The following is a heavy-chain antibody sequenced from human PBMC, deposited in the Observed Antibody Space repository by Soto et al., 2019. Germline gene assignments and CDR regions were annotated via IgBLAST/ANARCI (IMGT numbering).Heavy chain of an antibody. V-gene: IGHV1-3*01. CDR2: INAGNGNT. J-gene: IGHJ5*02. CDR1: GYTFPSYA. Sequence: ASVKVSCKASGYTFPSYAMHWVRQAPGQRVEWMGWINAGNGNTKYSQKFQGRVTITRDTSASTDYMELSSLRSEDTAVYYCARDRSLTIFGVARKGLWFDPWGQGTLVTVSS. CDR3: ARDRSLTIFGVARKGLWFDP. D-gene: IGHD3-3*01.